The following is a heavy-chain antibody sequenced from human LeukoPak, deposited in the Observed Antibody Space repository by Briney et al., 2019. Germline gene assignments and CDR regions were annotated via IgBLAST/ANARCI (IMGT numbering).Heavy chain of an antibody. CDR2: IYSGGST. J-gene: IGHJ4*02. Sequence: GGSLRLSCAASGFTVSSNYMSWVRQAPGKGLEWVSVIYSGGSTYYADSVKGRFTISRDNSKNTLYLQMNSLRAEDMAVYYCARDRPYKGFDYWGQGTLVTVSS. CDR1: GFTVSSNY. V-gene: IGHV3-53*01. D-gene: IGHD5-24*01. CDR3: ARDRPYKGFDY.